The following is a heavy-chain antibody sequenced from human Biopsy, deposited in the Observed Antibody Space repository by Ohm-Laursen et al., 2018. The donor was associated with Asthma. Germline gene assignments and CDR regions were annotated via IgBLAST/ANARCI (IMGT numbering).Heavy chain of an antibody. CDR2: ISYDGSNK. D-gene: IGHD4-23*01. CDR1: GFTFSSYG. V-gene: IGHV3-30*03. Sequence: SLRLSCAAPGFTFSSYGMHWVRQAPGKGLEWVAVISYDGSNKYYADSVKGRFTISRDNSKNTLYLQMNSLRAEDTAVYYCARGNHHLDYGGNSGAFDIWDQGTMVTVSS. CDR3: ARGNHHLDYGGNSGAFDI. J-gene: IGHJ3*02.